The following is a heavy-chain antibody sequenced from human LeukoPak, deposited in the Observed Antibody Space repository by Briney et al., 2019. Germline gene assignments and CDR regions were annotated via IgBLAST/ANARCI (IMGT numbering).Heavy chain of an antibody. CDR1: GGSISSYY. CDR3: ARVAAGGNYFDY. D-gene: IGHD6-13*01. CDR2: IYYSGST. V-gene: IGHV4-59*01. J-gene: IGHJ4*02. Sequence: PSETLSLTCAVSGGSISSYYWSWTRQPPGKGLEWIGYIYYSGSTNYNPSLKSRVTISVDTSKNQFSLKLSSVTAADTAVYYCARVAAGGNYFDYWGQGTLVTVSS.